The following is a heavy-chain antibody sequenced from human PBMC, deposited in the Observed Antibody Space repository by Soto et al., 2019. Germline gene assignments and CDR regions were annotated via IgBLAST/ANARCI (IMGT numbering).Heavy chain of an antibody. J-gene: IGHJ4*02. CDR3: AKDPTYDSSGYYHDY. V-gene: IGHV3-23*01. D-gene: IGHD3-22*01. CDR1: GFTFSSYA. CDR2: ISGSGGST. Sequence: GGFLRLSCAASGFTFSSYAMSWVRQAPGKGLEWVSAISGSGGSTYYADSVKGRFTISRDNSKNTLYLQMNSLRAEDTAVYYCAKDPTYDSSGYYHDYWGQGTLVTVSS.